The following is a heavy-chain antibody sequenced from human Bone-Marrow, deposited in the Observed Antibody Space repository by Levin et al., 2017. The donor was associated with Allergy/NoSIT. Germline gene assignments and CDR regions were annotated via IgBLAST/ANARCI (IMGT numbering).Heavy chain of an antibody. Sequence: RSGGSLRLSCAASGFPVSSNYMSWVRQAPGKGLEWISVIQSGGTTYYVDSVKGRFIISRDDSQNILYLQMNSLRAEDTAMYYCARSDSRGRLTFDMWGLGTMVTVSP. CDR3: ARSDSRGRLTFDM. CDR2: IQSGGTT. CDR1: GFPVSSNY. J-gene: IGHJ3*02. V-gene: IGHV3-66*01. D-gene: IGHD6-19*01.